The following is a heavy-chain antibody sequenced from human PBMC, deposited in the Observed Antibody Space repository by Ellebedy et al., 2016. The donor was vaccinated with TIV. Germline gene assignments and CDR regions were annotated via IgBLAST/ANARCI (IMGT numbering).Heavy chain of an antibody. CDR1: GFTFSDYA. D-gene: IGHD4-17*01. Sequence: GESLKISCTASGFTFSDYAMSWFRQAPGKGLEWVGFIRSKPHGEATDYAPSVKDRFTISRDDSKNSLYLQMNSLKIEDTAVYYCTGWRSGDPTWGQGTLVTVSS. CDR3: TGWRSGDPT. J-gene: IGHJ5*02. CDR2: IRSKPHGEAT. V-gene: IGHV3-49*03.